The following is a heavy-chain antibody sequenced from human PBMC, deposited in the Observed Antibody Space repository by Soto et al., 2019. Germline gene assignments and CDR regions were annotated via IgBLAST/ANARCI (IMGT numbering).Heavy chain of an antibody. J-gene: IGHJ4*02. Sequence: PSETLSLTCTVSGGSISSGDYYWSWIRQPPGKGLEWIGYIYYGGSTYYNPSLKSRVTISVDTSKNQFSLKLSSVTAADTAGYYCASGIVLMVYAIDYWGQGTLVTVSS. CDR2: IYYGGST. V-gene: IGHV4-30-4*01. CDR3: ASGIVLMVYAIDY. CDR1: GGSISSGDYY. D-gene: IGHD2-8*01.